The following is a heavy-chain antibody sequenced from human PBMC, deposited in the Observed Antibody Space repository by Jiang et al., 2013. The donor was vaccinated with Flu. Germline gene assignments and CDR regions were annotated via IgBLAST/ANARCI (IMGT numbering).Heavy chain of an antibody. Sequence: GAEVKKPGESLRISCQSSGYTFTSYWITWLRQTPGKGLECLGRIDPSDSYTYYNPSFEGRVTLSVDRSTRTAFLQWSSLKASDTALYYCGRTPVGGNYYVDFWGQGTLVTVSS. V-gene: IGHV5-10-1*01. J-gene: IGHJ4*02. D-gene: IGHD4-23*01. CDR2: IDPSDSYT. CDR3: GRTPVGGNYYVDF. CDR1: GYTFTSYW.